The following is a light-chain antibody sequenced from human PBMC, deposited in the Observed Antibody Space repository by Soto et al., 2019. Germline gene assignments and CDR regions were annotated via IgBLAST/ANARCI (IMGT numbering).Light chain of an antibody. Sequence: QSALTQPRSVSGSPGQSVTISCTGTSSDVGGYNYVSWYQQHPGKAPKLMIYDVSKRPPGVPDRFSGSKSGNTASLTISGLQAEDEADYYCRSYAGSYHYVFGTGTKVTVL. J-gene: IGLJ1*01. CDR2: DVS. V-gene: IGLV2-11*01. CDR3: RSYAGSYHYV. CDR1: SSDVGGYNY.